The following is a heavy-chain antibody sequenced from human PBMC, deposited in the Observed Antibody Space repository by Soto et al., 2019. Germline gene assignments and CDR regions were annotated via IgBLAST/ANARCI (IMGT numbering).Heavy chain of an antibody. V-gene: IGHV3-7*01. D-gene: IGHD2-15*01. CDR1: GFTFSSYW. Sequence: GGSLRLSCTASGFTFSSYWMSWVRQAPGKGLEWVANIKQDGSEKYYVDSVKGRFTISRDNAKNSLYLQMNSLRVEDTAVYYCARDKGYCSGDSCSHYYFDYWGRGTLVTVSS. CDR2: IKQDGSEK. J-gene: IGHJ4*02. CDR3: ARDKGYCSGDSCSHYYFDY.